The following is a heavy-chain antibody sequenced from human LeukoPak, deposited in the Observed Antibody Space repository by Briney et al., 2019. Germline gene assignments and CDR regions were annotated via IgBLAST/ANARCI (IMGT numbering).Heavy chain of an antibody. Sequence: ASVKVSCKASGGTFSSYAISWVRQAPGQGPEWMGRIIPILDLTEYAQKFQGRLTITAEKSTSTAYMELSSLRSDDTATYYCAGSYGSGSYCDYWGQGTLVTVSS. CDR2: IIPILDLT. J-gene: IGHJ4*02. CDR3: AGSYGSGSYCDY. D-gene: IGHD3-10*01. CDR1: GGTFSSYA. V-gene: IGHV1-69*04.